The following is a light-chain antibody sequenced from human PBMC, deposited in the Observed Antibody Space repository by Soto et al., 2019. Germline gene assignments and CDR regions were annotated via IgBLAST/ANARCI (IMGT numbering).Light chain of an antibody. Sequence: VLTQSPVTLSLSPGERATLSCRASQSVSTNLAWYQQKPGQAPRLLIYHASNRATGIPARFSCSGSGTHFTLTISSLEPEDFAVYYCQQRSNWPPVGGLTFGGGTKVEIK. CDR1: QSVSTN. CDR3: QQRSNWPPVGGLT. CDR2: HAS. J-gene: IGKJ4*01. V-gene: IGKV3-11*01.